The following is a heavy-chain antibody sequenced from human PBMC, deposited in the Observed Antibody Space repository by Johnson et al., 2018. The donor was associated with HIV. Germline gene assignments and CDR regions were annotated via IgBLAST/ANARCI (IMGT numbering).Heavy chain of an antibody. CDR2: IRYDGSNK. D-gene: IGHD5-18*01. J-gene: IGHJ3*01. CDR1: GFTFSSYG. Sequence: QVQLVESGGGVVQPGRSLRLYCAASGFTFSSYGMHWVRQAPGKGLEWVAFIRYDGSNKYYADSVKGRFTISRDNSKNTLYLQMNSLKTEDTAVYYCATEAGIELWLIDAFDLWGQGTMVTVSS. V-gene: IGHV3-30*02. CDR3: ATEAGIELWLIDAFDL.